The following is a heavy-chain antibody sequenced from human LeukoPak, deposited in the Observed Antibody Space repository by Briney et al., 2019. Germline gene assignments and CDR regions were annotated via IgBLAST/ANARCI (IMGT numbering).Heavy chain of an antibody. CDR3: ARDTPNAWDY. CDR2: TYSRGGST. V-gene: IGHV3-64*01. D-gene: IGHD2-2*01. CDR1: GVTINNYA. J-gene: IGHJ4*02. Sequence: GGSLRLSCTAFGVTINNYAMHWVRQAPGKGLEIVSTTYSRGGSTDYANSMKGRFTISRDNSKNTLELQMGSLRAEDMAVYYCARDTPNAWDYWGQGTLATVSS.